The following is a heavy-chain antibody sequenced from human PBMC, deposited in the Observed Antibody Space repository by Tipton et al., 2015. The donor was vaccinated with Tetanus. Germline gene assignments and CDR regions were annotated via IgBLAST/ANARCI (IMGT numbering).Heavy chain of an antibody. D-gene: IGHD2-8*02. CDR2: ILYGAST. V-gene: IGHV4-61*01. CDR3: ARATSTGPAYNWFDP. Sequence: TLSLTCTVFGGSVSSGSYYWAWIRQPPGKGLEYIGYILYGASTHYNPSLKSRVTISIDRSKNQLSLKLTSVTAADTAVYYCARATSTGPAYNWFDPWGQGTLVTVSS. J-gene: IGHJ5*02. CDR1: GGSVSSGSYY.